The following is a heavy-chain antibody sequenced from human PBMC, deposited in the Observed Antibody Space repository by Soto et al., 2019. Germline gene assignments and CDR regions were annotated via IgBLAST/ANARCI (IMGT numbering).Heavy chain of an antibody. D-gene: IGHD3-22*01. V-gene: IGHV1-46*01. CDR3: ARVRRSSGYYYGY. Sequence: ASVKVSCKASGYTFTSYYMHWVRQAPGQGLEWMGIISPSGGSTSYAQKFQGRVTMTRDTSTSTVYMELTSLRSEDTAVYYCARVRRSSGYYYGYCGQGTPVTVS. CDR2: ISPSGGST. J-gene: IGHJ4*02. CDR1: GYTFTSYY.